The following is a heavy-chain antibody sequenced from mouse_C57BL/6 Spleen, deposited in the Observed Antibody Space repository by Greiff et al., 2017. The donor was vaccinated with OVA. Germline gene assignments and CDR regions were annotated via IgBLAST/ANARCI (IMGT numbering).Heavy chain of an antibody. CDR1: GYAFSSSW. CDR3: AREGSGYSYYFDY. V-gene: IGHV1-82*01. Sequence: QVQLQQSGPELVKPGASVKISCKASGYAFSSSWMNWVKQRPGKGLEWIGRIYPGDGDTNYNGKFKGKATLTADKSSSTAYMQLSSLTSEDSAVYFCAREGSGYSYYFDYWGQGTTLTVSS. D-gene: IGHD3-2*02. J-gene: IGHJ2*01. CDR2: IYPGDGDT.